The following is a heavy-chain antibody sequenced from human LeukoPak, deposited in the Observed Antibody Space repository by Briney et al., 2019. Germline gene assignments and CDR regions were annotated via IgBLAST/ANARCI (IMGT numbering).Heavy chain of an antibody. J-gene: IGHJ4*02. CDR2: IEQDGSEK. Sequence: GGSLRLSCSASGFIFENYWMNWVRQAPGKGLEWVANIEQDGSEKYYVDSVRGRFTISRDNARNSLYLQMNSLRAEDTAVYYCASLYCTHTTCYYFDYWGQGTLVSVSS. CDR1: GFIFENYW. D-gene: IGHD2-2*01. V-gene: IGHV3-7*01. CDR3: ASLYCTHTTCYYFDY.